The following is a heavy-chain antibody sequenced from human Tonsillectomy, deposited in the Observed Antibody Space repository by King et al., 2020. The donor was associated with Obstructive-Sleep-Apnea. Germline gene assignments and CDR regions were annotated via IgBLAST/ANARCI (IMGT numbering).Heavy chain of an antibody. CDR2: INHSGST. V-gene: IGHV4-34*01. CDR3: ARGSGAAAVNWFDP. D-gene: IGHD6-13*01. J-gene: IGHJ5*02. Sequence: VQLQQWGAGLLKSSETLSLTCAVFGGSCSDYYWSWIRQPPGKGLEWIGEINHSGSTNYNPSLKSRVTISLDTSKNQFSLKLNSVTAADTAVYYCARGSGAAAVNWFDPWGQGTLVTVSS. CDR1: GGSCSDYY.